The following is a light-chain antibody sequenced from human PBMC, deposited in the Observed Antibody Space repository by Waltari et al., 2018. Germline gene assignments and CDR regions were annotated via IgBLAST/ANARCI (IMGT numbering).Light chain of an antibody. CDR3: CSYAGTPRVV. CDR1: NNDLGSYNL. Sequence: QSALTQPASVSGSPGQSITISCTGTNNDLGSYNLVSWYQQHPGKAPKVIIFEVNKRPAGVSNRFSGSKSGNTASLTVSGLHPEDEADYYCCSYAGTPRVVFGGGTKLTVL. V-gene: IGLV2-23*02. J-gene: IGLJ2*01. CDR2: EVN.